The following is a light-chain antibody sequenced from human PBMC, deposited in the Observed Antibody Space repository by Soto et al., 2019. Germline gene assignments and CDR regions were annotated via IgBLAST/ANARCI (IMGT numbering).Light chain of an antibody. V-gene: IGLV1-40*01. CDR2: GNN. Sequence: QSMVTQPPSASGALGQRFTISCTGSSSNIGAGYDVHWYQQFPGRAPRLLIFGNNNRPSGVPDRFSGSKSGTSASLDISGLQADDEADYYCQSFDTRLNSVVFGGGTKLTVL. CDR1: SSNIGAGYD. CDR3: QSFDTRLNSVV. J-gene: IGLJ2*01.